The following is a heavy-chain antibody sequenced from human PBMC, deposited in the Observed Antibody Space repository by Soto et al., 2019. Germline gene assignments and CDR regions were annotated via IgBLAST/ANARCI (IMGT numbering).Heavy chain of an antibody. V-gene: IGHV1-69*19. J-gene: IGHJ4*02. Sequence: QVQLVQSGAEMKKPGSSVKVSCQSSGGTFNTYAMNWVRQAPGQGPDWIGDISPMFGAANYAPKCQGRVTITADESTGTSYMQLSSLTSEDTALYFCAREVQVHTPAFVYWGQGTLVTVSS. CDR3: AREVQVHTPAFVY. CDR1: GGTFNTYA. CDR2: ISPMFGAA.